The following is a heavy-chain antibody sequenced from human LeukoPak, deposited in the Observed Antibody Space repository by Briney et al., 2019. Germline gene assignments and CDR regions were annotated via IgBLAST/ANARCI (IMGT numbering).Heavy chain of an antibody. J-gene: IGHJ4*02. CDR3: ARHGWVGSTRYFFDY. Sequence: PSETLSLTCTVSDGSINSYFWSRIRQPPGKGLEWIGYIYYRGSTNYNPSLKSRVTMSLDTSRNQFSLKLNSVTAADTAVYYCARHGWVGSTRYFFDYWGRGTLVTVSS. D-gene: IGHD2-2*01. V-gene: IGHV4-59*08. CDR2: IYYRGST. CDR1: DGSINSYF.